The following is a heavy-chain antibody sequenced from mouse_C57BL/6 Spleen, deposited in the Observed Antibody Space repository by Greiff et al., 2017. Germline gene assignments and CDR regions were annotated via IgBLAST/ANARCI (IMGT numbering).Heavy chain of an antibody. V-gene: IGHV5-12*01. Sequence: EVKLMESGGGLVQPGGSLKLSCAASGFTFSDYYMYWVRQTPEKRLEWVAYISNGGGSTYYSDTVKGQFTISRDNAKNTLYLQMSHLKSENTAMYYCARQNLYSNCFDYWGQGTTLTVSS. J-gene: IGHJ2*01. D-gene: IGHD2-5*01. CDR2: ISNGGGST. CDR3: ARQNLYSNCFDY. CDR1: GFTFSDYY.